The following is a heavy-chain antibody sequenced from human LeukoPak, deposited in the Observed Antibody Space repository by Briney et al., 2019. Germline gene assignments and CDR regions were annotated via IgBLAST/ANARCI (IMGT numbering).Heavy chain of an antibody. V-gene: IGHV4-59*11. CDR2: VSYSGTT. Sequence: PSETLSLTCSVSGDTISSHYWSWIRQSPGEGLEWIGYVSYSGTTNYNPSLKSRVTISVDTSKNQFSLKLSSVTAADTAVYYCARVSGYRLDYWGQGTLVTVSS. CDR1: GDTISSHY. CDR3: ARVSGYRLDY. D-gene: IGHD5-12*01. J-gene: IGHJ4*02.